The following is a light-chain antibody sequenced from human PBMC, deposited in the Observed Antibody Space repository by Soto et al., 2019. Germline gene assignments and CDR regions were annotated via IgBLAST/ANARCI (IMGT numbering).Light chain of an antibody. J-gene: IGKJ1*01. CDR1: QSLDKY. V-gene: IGKV1-39*01. Sequence: EIPMNPSPSSLSASVGERVPLNCRASQSLDKYLNWFQQKPGNPPKLLIYAASILQSGVPSRFSGRGSGTDFTLTISSLQPEDFATYYCQQTYNSPETFGQGTKVEI. CDR3: QQTYNSPET. CDR2: AAS.